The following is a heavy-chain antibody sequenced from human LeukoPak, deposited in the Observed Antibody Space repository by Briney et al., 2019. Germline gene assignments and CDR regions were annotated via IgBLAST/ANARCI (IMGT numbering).Heavy chain of an antibody. V-gene: IGHV1-69*04. J-gene: IGHJ4*02. Sequence: SVKVSCKTSGGTFNNYAISWVRQAPGQGLEWMGRVVPMFGIRNYPQTFRGRINITADKATNTVYMELRSLRAEDTAIYYCATEPSRSYSFDHLDFWGLGTPVTVSS. CDR2: VVPMFGIR. CDR1: GGTFNNYA. D-gene: IGHD5-12*01. CDR3: ATEPSRSYSFDHLDF.